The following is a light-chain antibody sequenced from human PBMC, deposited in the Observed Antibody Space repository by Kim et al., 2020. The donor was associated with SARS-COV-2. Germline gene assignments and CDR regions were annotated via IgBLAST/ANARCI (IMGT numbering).Light chain of an antibody. CDR1: QSLVSSDVNTY. CDR2: RVS. V-gene: IGKV2-30*01. J-gene: IGKJ2*03. CDR3: MQAIYWPYS. Sequence: QPASISCRSSQSLVSSDVNTYLNWFQQRPGQSPRRLISRVSKRDSGVPDRFNGSGSGTDFTLKISRVEAEDVGVYYCMQAIYWPYSFGQGTKLEI.